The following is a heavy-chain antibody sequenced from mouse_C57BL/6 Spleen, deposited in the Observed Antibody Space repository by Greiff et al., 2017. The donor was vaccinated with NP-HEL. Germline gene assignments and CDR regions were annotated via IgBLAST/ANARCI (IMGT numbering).Heavy chain of an antibody. Sequence: VKLVESGPELVKPGASVKLSCKASGYTFTSYDINWVQQRPGQGLEWIGWIYPRDGSTKYNEKFKGKATLTVDTSYSTAYRELHSLTSEDSAVYFCASGRGLLRAYWGQGTLVTVSA. V-gene: IGHV1-85*01. CDR3: ASGRGLLRAY. CDR2: IYPRDGST. CDR1: GYTFTSYD. D-gene: IGHD1-1*01. J-gene: IGHJ3*01.